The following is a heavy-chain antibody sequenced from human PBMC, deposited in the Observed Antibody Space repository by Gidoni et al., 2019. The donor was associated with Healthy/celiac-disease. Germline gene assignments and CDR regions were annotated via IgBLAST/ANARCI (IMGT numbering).Heavy chain of an antibody. J-gene: IGHJ4*02. Sequence: QVQLQESGPGLVKPSQTLSLTCTVSGGSISSGDYYWSWIRQPPGKGLEWIGYIYYSGSTYYNPSLKSRVTISVDTSKNQFSLKLSSVTAADTAVYYCARAARPDYYDSSGYLDFDYWGQGTLVTVSS. CDR2: IYYSGST. CDR1: GGSISSGDYY. CDR3: ARAARPDYYDSSGYLDFDY. V-gene: IGHV4-30-4*01. D-gene: IGHD3-22*01.